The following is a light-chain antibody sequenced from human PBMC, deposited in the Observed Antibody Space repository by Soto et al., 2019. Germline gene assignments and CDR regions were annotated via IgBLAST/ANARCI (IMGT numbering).Light chain of an antibody. CDR2: GAS. V-gene: IGKV3-20*01. J-gene: IGKJ1*01. Sequence: EIVLTQSPGTLSLSPGERATLSCRASQSINLNYLAWYQQKPGQGPRLLMYGASSRATGIPDRFSGSGSGTDFTLTISRLETEEFAVYYFQQYDNSPRTFGQGPKVEIK. CDR3: QQYDNSPRT. CDR1: QSINLNY.